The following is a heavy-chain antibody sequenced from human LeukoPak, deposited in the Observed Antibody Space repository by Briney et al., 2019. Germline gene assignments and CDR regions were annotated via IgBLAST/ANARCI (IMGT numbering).Heavy chain of an antibody. CDR2: IYYSGST. CDR3: ARLFLGSSGNWFDP. Sequence: PSETLSLTCTVSGGSISSYYWSWIRQPPGKGLEWIGYIYYSGSTNYNPSLKGRVTISVDTSKNQFSLKLSSVTAADTAVYYCARLFLGSSGNWFDPWGQGTLVTVSS. CDR1: GGSISSYY. D-gene: IGHD6-19*01. J-gene: IGHJ5*02. V-gene: IGHV4-59*08.